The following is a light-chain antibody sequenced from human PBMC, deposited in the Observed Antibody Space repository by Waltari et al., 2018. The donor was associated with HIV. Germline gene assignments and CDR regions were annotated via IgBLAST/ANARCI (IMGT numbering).Light chain of an antibody. CDR1: QSVRDN. CDR3: QQDNKWPPVT. Sequence: IVMTQSPATLSVSPGERATLSCRASQSVRDNLAWYQQKPGQAPRLLIYGASTRAIGIPVRFSGSGSGTEFTLTISSLQSEDFAVYYCQQDNKWPPVTFGGGTKVEIK. CDR2: GAS. J-gene: IGKJ4*01. V-gene: IGKV3-15*01.